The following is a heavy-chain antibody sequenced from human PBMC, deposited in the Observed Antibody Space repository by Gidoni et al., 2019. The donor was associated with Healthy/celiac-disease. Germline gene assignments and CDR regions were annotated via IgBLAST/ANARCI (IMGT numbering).Heavy chain of an antibody. V-gene: IGHV3-33*01. D-gene: IGHD3-10*01. CDR3: AREGLGVGAYYYGMDL. CDR2: IWYDGSNK. CDR1: GFTFSSYG. Sequence: QVQLVESGGGVVQPGRSLRLSCAASGFTFSSYGMHWVRQAPGKGLEWVAVIWYDGSNKDHADSVKGRFAISRDNSKNTLYLQTSSLRADDTAVYYCAREGLGVGAYYYGMDLWGQGTTVTVSS. J-gene: IGHJ6*02.